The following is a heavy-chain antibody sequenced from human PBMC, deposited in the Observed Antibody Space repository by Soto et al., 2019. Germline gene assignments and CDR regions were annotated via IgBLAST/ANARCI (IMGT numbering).Heavy chain of an antibody. CDR1: GGSINSGGYS. V-gene: IGHV4-30-2*01. D-gene: IGHD5-12*01. Sequence: PSETLSLTCTVSGGSINSGGYSWTWIRQPPGKGLEWIGFIYHTGTTYYNPSLKSRVTISVDRSKNQFSLKLNSVTAADTAVYYCARPYSGYDKNWFDPWGQGTLVTVSS. J-gene: IGHJ5*02. CDR2: IYHTGTT. CDR3: ARPYSGYDKNWFDP.